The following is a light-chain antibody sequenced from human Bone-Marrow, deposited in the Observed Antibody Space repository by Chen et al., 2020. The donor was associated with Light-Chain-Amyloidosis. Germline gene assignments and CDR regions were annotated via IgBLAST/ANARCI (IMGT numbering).Light chain of an antibody. CDR2: RYT. CDR1: DLPTKY. Sequence: SYELTQPPSVSVSPGQTARITCSGDDLPTKYAYWYQQKPGQAPVLVIHRYTERPSGISTRFSGSSSGTTATLTISGVQAEDEDDYHCQSADSSGTYEVIFGGGTKLTVL. V-gene: IGLV3-25*03. CDR3: QSADSSGTYEVI. J-gene: IGLJ2*01.